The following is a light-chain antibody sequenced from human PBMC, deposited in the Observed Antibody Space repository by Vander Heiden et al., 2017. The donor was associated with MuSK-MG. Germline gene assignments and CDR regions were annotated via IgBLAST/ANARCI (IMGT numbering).Light chain of an antibody. J-gene: IGLJ2*01. V-gene: IGLV2-14*03. CDR1: SSDVGAYNY. Sequence: QSALTQPASVSGSPGQSITISCTGTSSDVGAYNYVAWLQQHPGRAPKLLIYDVYTRPSGISNRFSGSKSGNTDSLTISGLQAEDEADYYCSSYTGSNTVIYGGGTKLTVL. CDR3: SSYTGSNTVI. CDR2: DVY.